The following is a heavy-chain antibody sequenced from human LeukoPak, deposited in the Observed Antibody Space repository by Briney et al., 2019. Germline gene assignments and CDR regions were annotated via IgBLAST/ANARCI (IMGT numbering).Heavy chain of an antibody. CDR3: ARAGYSYGYPYYFDY. Sequence: SETLSLTCAVYGGSFSGYYWSWIRQPPGKGLEWIGEINHSGSTNYNPSLKSRVTISVDTSKNQFSLKLSSVTAADTAVYYCARAGYSYGYPYYFDYWGQGTLVTVSS. CDR1: GGSFSGYY. CDR2: INHSGST. V-gene: IGHV4-34*01. J-gene: IGHJ4*02. D-gene: IGHD5-18*01.